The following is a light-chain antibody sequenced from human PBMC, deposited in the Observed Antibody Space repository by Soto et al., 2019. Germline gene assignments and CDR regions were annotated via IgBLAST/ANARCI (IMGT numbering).Light chain of an antibody. CDR2: GAS. Sequence: ELVRTQSPATLSLSPGERATLSCRASQSVSSNLAWYKQKPGQAPRLLSYGASTRATGIPARFSGSGSGTDFTLTISSLQSEDFAVYYCQQYNNWPRTFGQGTKVDIK. CDR1: QSVSSN. V-gene: IGKV3-15*01. J-gene: IGKJ1*01. CDR3: QQYNNWPRT.